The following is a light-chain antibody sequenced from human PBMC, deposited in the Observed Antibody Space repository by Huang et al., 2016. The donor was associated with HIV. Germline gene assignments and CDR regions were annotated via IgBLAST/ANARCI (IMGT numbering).Light chain of an antibody. CDR3: QQRSNWPPIT. Sequence: EIVLTQSPTTLSLSPGERAKLSCRASQSVNRYLAWYQQKPGQAPRLLIYDASNRATGIPARFRGSGSGTDFTLTISSLEPEDFAVYYCQQRSNWPPITFGQGTRLEIK. CDR2: DAS. V-gene: IGKV3-11*01. CDR1: QSVNRY. J-gene: IGKJ5*01.